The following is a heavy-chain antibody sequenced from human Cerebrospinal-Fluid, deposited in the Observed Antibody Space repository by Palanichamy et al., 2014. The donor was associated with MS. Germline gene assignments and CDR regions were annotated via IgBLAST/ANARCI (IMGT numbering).Heavy chain of an antibody. Sequence: QVQLVQSGAEVKKPGASVKVSCKASGYIFSDYAIHWVRQAPGQNFEWMRWINTGNGKTQYSQKFQGRVTIIRDTSANTAYLDVGSLRSEDTAVYYCARDRSHLQIPDAFDIWGQGTMVTVSA. CDR1: GYIFSDYA. CDR3: ARDRSHLQIPDAFDI. CDR2: INTGNGKT. J-gene: IGHJ3*02. V-gene: IGHV1-3*04.